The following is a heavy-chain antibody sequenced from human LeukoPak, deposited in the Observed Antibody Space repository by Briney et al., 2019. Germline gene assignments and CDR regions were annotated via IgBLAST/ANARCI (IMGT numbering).Heavy chain of an antibody. J-gene: IGHJ4*02. D-gene: IGHD1-26*01. Sequence: SVKVSCKASGYTFSNYAISWVRQAPRQGLEWMGGIIPIFDTANNAQKFQGRVTMTTDKSTSTAYMELSSLRSDDTAVYYCAKDWEWEVLIFDYWGQGTLVTVSS. CDR3: AKDWEWEVLIFDY. CDR2: IIPIFDTA. V-gene: IGHV1-69*05. CDR1: GYTFSNYA.